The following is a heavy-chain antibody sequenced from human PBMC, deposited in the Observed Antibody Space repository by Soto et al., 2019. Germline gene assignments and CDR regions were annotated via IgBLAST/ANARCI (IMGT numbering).Heavy chain of an antibody. D-gene: IGHD2-15*01. J-gene: IGHJ4*02. CDR1: GGSIGIPDYY. Sequence: PSETLSLPCTLSGGSIGIPDYYWSWIRQPPGKGLEWIGYIHYSGSSYYNPSLKSRVTISVDTSKNQFSLKLTSVTAADTAVYYCARDPGEWSKNCRGRSCYVSDLWGQG. CDR2: IHYSGSS. V-gene: IGHV4-30-4*02. CDR3: ARDPGEWSKNCRGRSCYVSDL.